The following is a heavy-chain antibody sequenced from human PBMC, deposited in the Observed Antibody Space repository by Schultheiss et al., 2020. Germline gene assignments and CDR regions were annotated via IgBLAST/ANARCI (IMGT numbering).Heavy chain of an antibody. Sequence: GGSLRLSCAASGFTFDDYGMSWVRQAPGKGLEWVSVIYSGGSTYYADSVKGRFTISRDNSKNTLYLQMNSLRAEDTAVYYCARGELFSARGFDLWGQGTLVTVSS. V-gene: IGHV3-66*01. CDR3: ARGELFSARGFDL. CDR1: GFTFDDYG. CDR2: IYSGGST. D-gene: IGHD1-7*01. J-gene: IGHJ5*02.